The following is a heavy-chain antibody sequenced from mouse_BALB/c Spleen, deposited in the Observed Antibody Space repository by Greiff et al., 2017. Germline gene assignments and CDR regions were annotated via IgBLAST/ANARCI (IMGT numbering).Heavy chain of an antibody. CDR2: ISSGGGST. D-gene: IGHD2-4*01. CDR3: ARSTMINYFDY. J-gene: IGHJ2*01. V-gene: IGHV5-12-1*01. Sequence: EVQLVESGGGLVKPGGSLKLSCAASGFAFSSYDMSWVRQTPEKRLEWVAYISSGGGSTYYPDTVKGRFTISRDNAKNTLYLQMSSLKSEDTAMYYCARSTMINYFDYWGQGTTLTVSS. CDR1: GFAFSSYD.